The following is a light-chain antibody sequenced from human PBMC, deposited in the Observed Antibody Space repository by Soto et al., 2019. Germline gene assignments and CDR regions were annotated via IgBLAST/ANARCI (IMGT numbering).Light chain of an antibody. V-gene: IGLV3-21*01. CDR1: KIGSKS. J-gene: IGLJ1*01. CDR3: QVWDTSTDHPWV. CDR2: YDA. Sequence: SYELTQPPSVSVAPGKTARITCGGNKIGSKSVHWYQQKPGQAPVLVIYYDADRPSGIPARFSGSNSGNTATLTISRVEAGDEADCFCQVWDTSTDHPWVFGTGTKLTVL.